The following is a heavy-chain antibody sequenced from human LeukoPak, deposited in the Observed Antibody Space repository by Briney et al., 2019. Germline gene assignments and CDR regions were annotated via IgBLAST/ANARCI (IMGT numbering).Heavy chain of an antibody. V-gene: IGHV1-18*01. D-gene: IGHD5-24*01. CDR1: GCTFINYG. Sequence: ASVKVSYERSGCTFINYGRSWLRQAPGVGIEWIGWISVYNGNRVIARNFQGRVTLTTDTSTNTASMDLRSLRSDDTAIYYCASDSGTGYNTASHWTDFWGQGTRVTVSS. J-gene: IGHJ4*02. CDR2: ISVYNGNR. CDR3: ASDSGTGYNTASHWTDF.